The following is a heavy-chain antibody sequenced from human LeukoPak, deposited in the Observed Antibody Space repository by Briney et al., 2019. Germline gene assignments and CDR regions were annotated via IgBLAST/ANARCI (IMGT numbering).Heavy chain of an antibody. Sequence: GRSLRLSCAASGFTFDDYVMHWVRHAPGKGLEWVSGISWNSGSIGYADSVKGRFTISRDNAKNSLYLQMNSLRAEDTAVYYCATGSGGGYSYGPTGYYFDYWGQGTLVTVSS. CDR3: ATGSGGGYSYGPTGYYFDY. J-gene: IGHJ4*02. CDR1: GFTFDDYV. V-gene: IGHV3-9*01. CDR2: ISWNSGSI. D-gene: IGHD5-18*01.